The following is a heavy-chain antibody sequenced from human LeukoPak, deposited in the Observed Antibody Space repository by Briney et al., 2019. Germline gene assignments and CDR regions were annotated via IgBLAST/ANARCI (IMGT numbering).Heavy chain of an antibody. V-gene: IGHV3-20*04. CDR2: ITRNGDKT. Sequence: GGSLRLSCTASGFTFDDYDMSWVRQAPGKGLEWVSGITRNGDKTDYADSVRGRFAISRDNTKKSLYLQMCILRAEDTALYYCARDPFCSSSTGCYFEDWFDPWGPGTLVTVSS. D-gene: IGHD2-2*01. CDR3: ARDPFCSSSTGCYFEDWFDP. J-gene: IGHJ5*02. CDR1: GFTFDDYD.